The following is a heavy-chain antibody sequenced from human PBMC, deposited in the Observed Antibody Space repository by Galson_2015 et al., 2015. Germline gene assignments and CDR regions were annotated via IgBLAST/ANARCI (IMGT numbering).Heavy chain of an antibody. D-gene: IGHD1-26*01. J-gene: IGHJ4*02. CDR3: ARGRAWELLRKSPFDY. CDR1: GFTFSSYA. V-gene: IGHV3-30-3*01. Sequence: SLRLSCAASGFTFSSYAMHWVRQAPGKGLEWVAVISYDGSNKYYADSVEGRFTISRDDSKNSLYLQMNSLRAEDTAVYYCARGRAWELLRKSPFDYWGQGTLVTVSS. CDR2: ISYDGSNK.